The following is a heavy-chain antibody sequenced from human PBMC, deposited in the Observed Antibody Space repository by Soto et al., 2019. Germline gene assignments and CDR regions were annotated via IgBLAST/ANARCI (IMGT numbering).Heavy chain of an antibody. V-gene: IGHV3-30*18. CDR3: AKVTSPWYFDL. Sequence: QVQLVESGGGVVQPGRSLRLSCAASGFTFSSYGMHWVRQAPGKGLEWVAVISYDGSNKYYADSVKGRFTISRDNSKNTLYLQMNSLRAEDTAVYYCAKVTSPWYFDLWGRGTLVTFSS. CDR1: GFTFSSYG. CDR2: ISYDGSNK. J-gene: IGHJ2*01.